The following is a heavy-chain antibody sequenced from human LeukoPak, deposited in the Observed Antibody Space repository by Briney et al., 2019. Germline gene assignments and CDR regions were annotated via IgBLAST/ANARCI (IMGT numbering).Heavy chain of an antibody. Sequence: GGSLRLSCVASGFPFSSYWMTWVRQAPGKGLEWVANIKQDGSKKSYVDSVKGRFTISRDNAKNSLYLQVNSLRAEDTAVYYCAEKRSGWYGYYGMDVWGQGTTVTVSS. CDR2: IKQDGSKK. D-gene: IGHD6-19*01. CDR1: GFPFSSYW. CDR3: AEKRSGWYGYYGMDV. J-gene: IGHJ6*02. V-gene: IGHV3-7*03.